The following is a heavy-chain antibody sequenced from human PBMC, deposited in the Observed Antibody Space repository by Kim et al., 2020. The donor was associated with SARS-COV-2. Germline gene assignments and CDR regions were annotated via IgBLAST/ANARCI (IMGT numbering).Heavy chain of an antibody. D-gene: IGHD3-10*01. V-gene: IGHV1-69*13. CDR1: GATFSTYA. CDR3: ARAYYYGSGSYPPGY. Sequence: SVKVSCKASGATFSTYAITWVRQAPGQGLEWMGGIIPIFGTADYAQKFQGRVTITADESTSTAYMELSSLRSEDTAVYYCARAYYYGSGSYPPGYWGQGTLVTVSS. J-gene: IGHJ4*02. CDR2: IIPIFGTA.